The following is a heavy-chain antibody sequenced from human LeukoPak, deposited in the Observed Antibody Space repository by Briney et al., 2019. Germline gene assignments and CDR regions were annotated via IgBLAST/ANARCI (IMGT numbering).Heavy chain of an antibody. CDR2: IVVGSGNT. J-gene: IGHJ5*02. CDR3: AAVDSSGFEP. V-gene: IGHV1-58*02. Sequence: GASVKVSCKASGFTFTSSAMQWVRQARGQRLECIGWIVVGSGNTDYAQKFQERVTITRDMSTSTAYMELSSLRSEDTAVYYCAAVDSSGFEPWGQGTLVTVSS. D-gene: IGHD6-19*01. CDR1: GFTFTSSA.